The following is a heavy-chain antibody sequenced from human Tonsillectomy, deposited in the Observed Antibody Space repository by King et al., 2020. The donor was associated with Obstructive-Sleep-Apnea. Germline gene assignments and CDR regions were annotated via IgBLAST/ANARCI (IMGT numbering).Heavy chain of an antibody. CDR1: GFSFSNYT. D-gene: IGHD3-16*01. CDR2: ISSSIIYT. Sequence: VQLVESGGGLVKPGGSLRLSCAASGFSFSNYTMNWVRQAPGKGLEWVSSISSSIIYTYYADSVKGRFTISRDNANNSLFLQMNSLRAEDTAVYYCARDGGGPKPPVYWGQGTPVTVSS. J-gene: IGHJ4*02. CDR3: ARDGGGPKPPVY. V-gene: IGHV3-21*01.